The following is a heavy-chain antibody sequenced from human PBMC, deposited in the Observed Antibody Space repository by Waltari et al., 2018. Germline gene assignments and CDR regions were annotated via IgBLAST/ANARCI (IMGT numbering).Heavy chain of an antibody. CDR2: IYNNGNT. CDR1: GYSISSGYY. J-gene: IGHJ6*03. D-gene: IGHD6-13*01. V-gene: IGHV4-38-2*02. Sequence: QVQLQESGPGLVKPSETLSLTCIVSGYSISSGYYWGWIRQPPGKGLEWIGSIYNNGNTYYNPSLKSRVIMSVDTSKNQFSLKLTSVTAADTAVYYCARVGQQPTRYMDVWGKGTTVTVSS. CDR3: ARVGQQPTRYMDV.